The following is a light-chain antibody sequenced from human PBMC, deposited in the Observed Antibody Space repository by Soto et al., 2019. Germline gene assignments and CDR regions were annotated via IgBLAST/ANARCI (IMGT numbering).Light chain of an antibody. CDR1: SSNIGDNP. CDR2: IND. CDR3: QSYDSSLSAYV. Sequence: QSVLTQPPSASGTPGQRITISCSGSSSNIGDNPVNWYQQLPGAAPKLLIYINDQRPSGVPDRFSGSKSGTSASLAISGLRPEDEVDYYCQSYDSSLSAYVFGTGTKVTVL. V-gene: IGLV1-44*01. J-gene: IGLJ1*01.